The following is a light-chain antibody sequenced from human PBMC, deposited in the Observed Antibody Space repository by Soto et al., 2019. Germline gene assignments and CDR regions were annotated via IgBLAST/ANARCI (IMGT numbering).Light chain of an antibody. CDR3: QQRSNWPRLT. CDR1: QSVSSY. CDR2: DAS. J-gene: IGKJ4*01. V-gene: IGKV3-11*01. Sequence: EIVLTQSPATLSLSPGERATLSCRASQSVSSYLAWYQQKPGQAPRLLIYDASNKATGIPARFSGSGSGTDFPLTISSLEPEDFAVYYCQQRSNWPRLTLGGGTKVEIK.